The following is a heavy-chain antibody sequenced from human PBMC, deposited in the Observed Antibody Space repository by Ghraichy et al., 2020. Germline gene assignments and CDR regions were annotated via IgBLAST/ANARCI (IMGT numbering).Heavy chain of an antibody. D-gene: IGHD3-3*01. V-gene: IGHV4-61*01. J-gene: IGHJ4*02. CDR1: GGSVSSGSYY. Sequence: SQTLSLTCTVSGGSVSSGSYYWSWIRQPPGKGLEWIGYIYYSGSTNYNPSLKSRVTISVDTSKNQFSLKLSSVTAADTAVYYCARGLRSYDFWSENFDYWGQGTLVTVSS. CDR2: IYYSGST. CDR3: ARGLRSYDFWSENFDY.